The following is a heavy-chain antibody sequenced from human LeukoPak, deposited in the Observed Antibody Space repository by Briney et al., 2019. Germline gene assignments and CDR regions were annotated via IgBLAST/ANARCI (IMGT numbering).Heavy chain of an antibody. D-gene: IGHD3-22*01. CDR1: GFSFSSYW. CDR3: ARGGKFYYDSSGYSGDY. V-gene: IGHV3-7*01. J-gene: IGHJ4*02. CDR2: IKQDGSEK. Sequence: GGFLRLSCAASGFSFSSYWMSWVRQAPGKGLEWVANIKQDGSEKYYVDSVKGRFTISRDNVKNSLYLQMNSLRVEDTAVYYCARGGKFYYDSSGYSGDYWGQGTLVTVSS.